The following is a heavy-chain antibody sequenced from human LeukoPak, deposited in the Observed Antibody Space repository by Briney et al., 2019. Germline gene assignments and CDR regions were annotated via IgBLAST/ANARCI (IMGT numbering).Heavy chain of an antibody. CDR1: GGTFGSYA. J-gene: IGHJ6*04. CDR3: ARIPRTPGDYGMDV. CDR2: IIPIFGTA. D-gene: IGHD3-10*01. V-gene: IGHV1-69*13. Sequence: RASVKVSCKASGGTFGSYAISWVRQAPGQGLEWMGGIIPIFGTANYAQKFQGRVTITADESTSTAYMELSSLRSEDTAVYYCARIPRTPGDYGMDVWGKGTTVTVSS.